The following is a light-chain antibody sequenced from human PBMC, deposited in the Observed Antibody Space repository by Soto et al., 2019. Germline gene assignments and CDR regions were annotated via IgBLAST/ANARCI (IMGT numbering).Light chain of an antibody. CDR3: QQYGSSRWT. Sequence: EIVLTQSPGTLSLSPGERATLSCRASQSVSSSYLAWYQQKLGQAPRLLIYGASSRATGIPDRFSGSGSGTDFSVTISRLETEDFAVYYCQQYGSSRWTFGQGTMVEIK. CDR1: QSVSSSY. CDR2: GAS. V-gene: IGKV3-20*01. J-gene: IGKJ1*01.